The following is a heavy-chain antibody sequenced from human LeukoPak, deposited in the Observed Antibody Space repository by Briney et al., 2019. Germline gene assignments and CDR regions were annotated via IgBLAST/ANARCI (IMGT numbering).Heavy chain of an antibody. CDR3: ARETGYAYGRAPLDY. D-gene: IGHD5-18*01. V-gene: IGHV1-69*06. CDR1: GGTFSTFG. J-gene: IGHJ4*02. Sequence: SVKVSCKASGGTFSTFGNSWVRQAPGQGLEWMGGIIPMSGTVNNAQKFQGRVTITADKSTGTAYMELSSLRSDDTAVYYCARETGYAYGRAPLDYWGQGTLVTVSS. CDR2: IIPMSGTV.